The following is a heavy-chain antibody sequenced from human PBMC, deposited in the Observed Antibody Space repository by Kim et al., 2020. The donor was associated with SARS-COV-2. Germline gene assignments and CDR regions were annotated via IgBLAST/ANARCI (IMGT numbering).Heavy chain of an antibody. CDR1: GYTFTSYD. J-gene: IGHJ6*02. CDR2: MNPNSGNT. Sequence: ASVKVSCKASGYTFTSYDINWVRQATGQGLEWMGWMNPNSGNTGYAQKFQGRVTMTRNTSISTAYMELSSLRSEDTAVYYCARLGDGSGSYYKFYYYGMDVWGQGTTVTVSS. V-gene: IGHV1-8*01. CDR3: ARLGDGSGSYYKFYYYGMDV. D-gene: IGHD3-10*01.